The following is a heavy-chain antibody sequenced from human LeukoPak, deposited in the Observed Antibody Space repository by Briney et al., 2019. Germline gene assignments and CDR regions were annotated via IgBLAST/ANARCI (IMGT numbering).Heavy chain of an antibody. Sequence: SETLSLTCTVSGVSISSYYWSWIRQPPGKGLEWIGYIYYRGSTNYNPSLKSRVTISVDTSKNQFSLKLSSVTAADTAVYYCARDPIAASGYFQHWGQGTLVTVSS. V-gene: IGHV4-59*01. D-gene: IGHD6-13*01. CDR2: IYYRGST. CDR3: ARDPIAASGYFQH. CDR1: GVSISSYY. J-gene: IGHJ1*01.